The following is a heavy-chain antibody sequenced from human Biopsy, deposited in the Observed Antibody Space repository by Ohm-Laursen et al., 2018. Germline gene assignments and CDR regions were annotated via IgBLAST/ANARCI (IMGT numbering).Heavy chain of an antibody. V-gene: IGHV4-59*07. CDR3: ASAGYNPDWNFDL. D-gene: IGHD5-24*01. CDR1: GGSIINNY. J-gene: IGHJ2*01. Sequence: SDTLSLTCTVSGGSIINNYWSWIRQPPGKGLEWIGYIYFTGRTSYNPSLKSRVTMSVNTSKKQFSLRLSSVTAADTAVYYCASAGYNPDWNFDLWGRGTRVTVSS. CDR2: IYFTGRT.